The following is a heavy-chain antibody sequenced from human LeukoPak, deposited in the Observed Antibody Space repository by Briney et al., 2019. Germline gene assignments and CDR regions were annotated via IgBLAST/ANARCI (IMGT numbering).Heavy chain of an antibody. D-gene: IGHD1-1*01. CDR2: ISGSGGST. V-gene: IGHV3-23*01. CDR1: RFTFSSYA. Sequence: GGSLRLSCAASRFTFSSYAMSWVRQAPGKGLEWVSAISGSGGSTYYADSVKGRFTISRDNSKNTLYLQMNSLRAEDTAVYYCAKDLDRGSRFGYWGQGTLVTVSS. CDR3: AKDLDRGSRFGY. J-gene: IGHJ4*02.